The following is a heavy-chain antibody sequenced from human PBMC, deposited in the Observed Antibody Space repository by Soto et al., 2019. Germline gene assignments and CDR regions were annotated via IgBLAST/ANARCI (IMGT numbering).Heavy chain of an antibody. CDR2: IRASGSTI. D-gene: IGHD2-8*01. V-gene: IGHV3-48*03. CDR1: GFTFSSYE. J-gene: IGHJ6*02. Sequence: EVQLAESGGGLVQPGGSLRLSCAASGFTFSSYEMNWVRQAPGKGLEWLSHIRASGSTIYYADSVKGRFTISRDNAKNSLYLQMNSLRAEDTAVYYCARDSSLLDEFTYVASYYYYGMDVWGQGTTVTVSS. CDR3: ARDSSLLDEFTYVASYYYYGMDV.